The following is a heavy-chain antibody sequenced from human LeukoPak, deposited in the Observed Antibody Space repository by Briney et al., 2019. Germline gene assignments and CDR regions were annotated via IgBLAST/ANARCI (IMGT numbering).Heavy chain of an antibody. V-gene: IGHV3-11*01. CDR2: ISSSGSTI. CDR3: ARAPGSSYYDSSGYYVDY. Sequence: NPGGSLRLSCAASGFTFSDYYMSWIRQAPGKGLEWVSYISSSGSTIYYADSVKGRFTISRDNAKNSLYLQMNSLRAEDTAVYYCARAPGSSYYDSSGYYVDYWGQGTLVTVSS. J-gene: IGHJ4*02. D-gene: IGHD3-22*01. CDR1: GFTFSDYY.